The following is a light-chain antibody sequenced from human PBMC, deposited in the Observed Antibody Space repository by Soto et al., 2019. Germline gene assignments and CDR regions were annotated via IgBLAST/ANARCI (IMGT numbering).Light chain of an antibody. Sequence: QSALTHPASVSGSPGQSITSSCTGTSSDVGGYNYVSWYQQHPGKAPKLMIYDVSNRPSGVSNRFSGSKSGNTASLTISGLQAEDEADYYCSSYTSSSTVFGGGTKLTVL. CDR3: SSYTSSSTV. CDR2: DVS. J-gene: IGLJ2*01. V-gene: IGLV2-14*01. CDR1: SSDVGGYNY.